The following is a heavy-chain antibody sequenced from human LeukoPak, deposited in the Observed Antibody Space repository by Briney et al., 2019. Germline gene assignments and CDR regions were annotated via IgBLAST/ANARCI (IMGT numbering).Heavy chain of an antibody. CDR3: AREGGYSSSWYDAFDI. J-gene: IGHJ3*02. Sequence: GGSLRLSCAASGFTFSSYWMHWVRQAPGKGLVWVSRINSDGSSTSYADSVKGRFTISRDNAKDTLYLQMNSLRAEDTAVYYCAREGGYSSSWYDAFDIWGQGTMVTVSS. CDR1: GFTFSSYW. CDR2: INSDGSST. D-gene: IGHD6-13*01. V-gene: IGHV3-74*01.